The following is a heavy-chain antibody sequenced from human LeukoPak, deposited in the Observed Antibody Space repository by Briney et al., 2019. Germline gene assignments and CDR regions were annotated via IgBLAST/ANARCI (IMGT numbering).Heavy chain of an antibody. V-gene: IGHV3-69-1*01. J-gene: IGHJ4*02. CDR1: GFTFSTYP. D-gene: IGHD2-21*02. Sequence: GGSLRLSCAASGFTFSTYPMNWVRQAPGKGLEWISHIRDSGTTDYADSVKGRFTISRDNAKNSLYLQLSRLRAEDTAVYYCARDHDFAFDNWGQGTLVTVSS. CDR3: ARDHDFAFDN. CDR2: IRDSGTT.